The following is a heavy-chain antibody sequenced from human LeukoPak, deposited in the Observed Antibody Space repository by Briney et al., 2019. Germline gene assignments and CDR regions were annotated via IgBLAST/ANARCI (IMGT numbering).Heavy chain of an antibody. V-gene: IGHV4-59*01. CDR1: GGSISSYY. CDR2: IYYSGST. Sequence: SETLSLTCTVSGGSISSYYWSWIRQPPGKGLEWIGYIYYSGSTSYNPSLKSRVTISVDTSKNQFSLKLSSVTAADTAVYYCARIGYFGYYYGMDVWGQGTTVTVSS. CDR3: ARIGYFGYYYGMDV. J-gene: IGHJ6*02. D-gene: IGHD3-22*01.